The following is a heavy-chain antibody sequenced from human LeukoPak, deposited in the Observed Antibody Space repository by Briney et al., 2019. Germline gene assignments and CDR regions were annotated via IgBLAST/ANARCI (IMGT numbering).Heavy chain of an antibody. J-gene: IGHJ4*02. CDR2: ISYDGSNK. Sequence: PGGSLRLSCAASGFTFSSYAMHWVRQAPGKGLEWVAVISYDGSNKYYADSVKGRFTISRDNSKNTLYLQMNSLRAEDTAVYYCARDRSPPAIAWYYFDYWGQGTLVTVSS. V-gene: IGHV3-30-3*01. CDR3: ARDRSPPAIAWYYFDY. CDR1: GFTFSSYA. D-gene: IGHD5-18*01.